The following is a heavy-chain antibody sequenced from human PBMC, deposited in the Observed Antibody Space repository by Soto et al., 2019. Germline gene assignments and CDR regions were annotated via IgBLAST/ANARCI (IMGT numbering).Heavy chain of an antibody. J-gene: IGHJ6*02. CDR1: GVSISSGSS. CDR3: PKSAPSWGYYATSVAGGDV. D-gene: IGHD3-22*01. Sequence: SETLSLTCTVSGVSISSGSSCPWSRQHPGKGLEWIGYIYYSGSTLSTPSLKSRAAISVDTSTPPFSRNRTSVTAADTSVYYCPKSAPSWGYYATSVAGGDVWCQGTTVTVSS. V-gene: IGHV4-31*03. CDR2: IYYSGST.